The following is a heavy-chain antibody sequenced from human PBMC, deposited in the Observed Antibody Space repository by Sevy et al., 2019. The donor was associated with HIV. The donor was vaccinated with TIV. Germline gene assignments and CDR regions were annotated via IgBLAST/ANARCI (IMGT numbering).Heavy chain of an antibody. CDR3: ARDDIGIATRPTYYYYGMEV. CDR1: GFTFSSYW. CDR2: IKQDGSEK. D-gene: IGHD6-6*01. J-gene: IGHJ6*02. Sequence: GGSLRLSCAASGFTFSSYWMSWVRQAPGKGLEWVANIKQDGSEKYYVDSVKGRFTISRDNAKNSRYLQRNSLRAEDTAVYYCARDDIGIATRPTYYYYGMEVWSQGTTVTVSS. V-gene: IGHV3-7*01.